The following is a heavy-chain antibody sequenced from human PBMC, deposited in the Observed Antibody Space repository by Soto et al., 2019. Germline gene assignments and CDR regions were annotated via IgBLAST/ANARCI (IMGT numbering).Heavy chain of an antibody. Sequence: GASVKVSCKASGYTFTSYGISWVRQAPGQGLEWMGWISAYNGNTNYAQKLQGRVTMTTDTSTSTAYMELRSLRSDDTAVYYCARWKDNQYYYGMDVWGQGTTVTVSS. V-gene: IGHV1-18*04. J-gene: IGHJ6*02. D-gene: IGHD1-1*01. CDR1: GYTFTSYG. CDR3: ARWKDNQYYYGMDV. CDR2: ISAYNGNT.